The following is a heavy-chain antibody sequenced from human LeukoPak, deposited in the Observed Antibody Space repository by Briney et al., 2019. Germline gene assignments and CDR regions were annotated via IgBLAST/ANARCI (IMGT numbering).Heavy chain of an antibody. CDR2: ISGTGGST. CDR1: GFTFSSYA. Sequence: PGGSLRLSCAASGFTFSSYAMGWVRQAPGKGLEWVSGISGTGGSTYYTDSVKGRFTISRDNSRNTLYLQMNSLRAEDTAVYYCAKMMGRTTVITIDYWGQGTLVTVSS. CDR3: AKMMGRTTVITIDY. J-gene: IGHJ4*02. D-gene: IGHD4-17*01. V-gene: IGHV3-23*01.